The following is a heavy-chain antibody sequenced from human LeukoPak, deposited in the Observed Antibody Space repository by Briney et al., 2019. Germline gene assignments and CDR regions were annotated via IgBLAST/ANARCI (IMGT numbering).Heavy chain of an antibody. J-gene: IGHJ6*03. CDR1: GFTFDDYA. Sequence: GRSLRLSCAASGFTFDDYAMHWVRHAPGKGLEWVSGMSWNSGSIGYADSVKGRFTISRDNAKNSLYLQMNSLRAEDMALYYCARASIAVAGTQYYYYYMDVWGKGTTVTVSS. CDR3: ARASIAVAGTQYYYYYMDV. CDR2: MSWNSGSI. V-gene: IGHV3-9*03. D-gene: IGHD6-19*01.